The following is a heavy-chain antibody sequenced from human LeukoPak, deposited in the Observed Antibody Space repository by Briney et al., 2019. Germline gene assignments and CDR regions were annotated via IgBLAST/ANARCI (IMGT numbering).Heavy chain of an antibody. CDR2: RDPENGET. D-gene: IGHD3-22*01. CDR1: GGALTELS. J-gene: IGHJ4*02. CDR3: ATPEYDSSGYFFYY. Sequence: ASVKVSCKVSGGALTELSVHWMRQTAAKGLEWMGGRDPENGETLYAQKFQGRVTMTEDTSTDTAYMELSSLRSEDTAIFFCATPEYDSSGYFFYYWGQGTLVTVSS. V-gene: IGHV1-24*01.